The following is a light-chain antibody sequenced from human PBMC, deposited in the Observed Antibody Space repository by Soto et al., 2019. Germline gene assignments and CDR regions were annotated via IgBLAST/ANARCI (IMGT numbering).Light chain of an antibody. V-gene: IGKV1-39*01. J-gene: IGKJ1*01. CDR1: QSISTY. Sequence: DIQMTQSPSSLSASVGDRVTITCRASQSISTYLNWYQQKAGLAPKLLIYAASSLQSGVPSRFSGSGSGTDLTLTISSLEPEDFATYYCQQSYSTPRTFGQGAKVDIK. CDR3: QQSYSTPRT. CDR2: AAS.